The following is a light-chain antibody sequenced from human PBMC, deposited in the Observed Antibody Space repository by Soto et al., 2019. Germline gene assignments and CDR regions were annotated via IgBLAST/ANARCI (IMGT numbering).Light chain of an antibody. V-gene: IGKV3-11*01. J-gene: IGKJ3*01. CDR2: DAS. CDR1: QSVSTS. Sequence: EIVLTQSPATLSLSPGETATLSCRASQSVSTSLAWYQQKPGQPPRLLIYDASTRATGIPARFSGSGSGTDFTLTISSLEPEDFAVYYCQQRYNWPPGITFGPGTKVDI. CDR3: QQRYNWPPGIT.